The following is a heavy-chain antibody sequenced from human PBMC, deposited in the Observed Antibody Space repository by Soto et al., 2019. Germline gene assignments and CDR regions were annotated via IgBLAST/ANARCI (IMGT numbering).Heavy chain of an antibody. CDR3: AKGYYSYSSSSAGWFDP. CDR2: ISWDGGST. J-gene: IGHJ5*02. Sequence: GGSLRLSCAASGFTFDDYTMHWVRQAPGKGLEWVSLISWDGGSTYYADSVKGRFTISRDNSKNSLYLQMNSLRTEDTALYYCAKGYYSYSSSSAGWFDPWGQGTLVTVSS. D-gene: IGHD6-6*01. V-gene: IGHV3-43*01. CDR1: GFTFDDYT.